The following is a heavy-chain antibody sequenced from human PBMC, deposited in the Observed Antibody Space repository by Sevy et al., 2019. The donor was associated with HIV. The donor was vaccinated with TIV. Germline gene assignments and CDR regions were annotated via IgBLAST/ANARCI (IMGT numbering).Heavy chain of an antibody. CDR3: ARGRVMFDS. V-gene: IGHV1-2*02. J-gene: IGHJ4*02. Sequence: ASVKVSCKASGYTFTDYYLHWLRQAPGQGLEWVGYMNPKSGVTNYPRKFRGRVTVTADTSLGTVYMEVRSLRSDDTALYYCARGRVMFDSWGQGTLVTVSS. CDR1: GYTFTDYY. CDR2: MNPKSGVT.